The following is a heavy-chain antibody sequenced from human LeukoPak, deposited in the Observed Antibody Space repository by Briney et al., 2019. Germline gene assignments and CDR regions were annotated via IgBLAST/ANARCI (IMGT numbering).Heavy chain of an antibody. Sequence: SETLSLTCTVSGGSISSYYWGWIRQPPGKGLEWIGYIYYSGSTNYNPSLKSRVTISVGTSKNQFSLKLSSVTAADTAVYYCARRDGYDSYYFDYWGQGTLVTVSS. V-gene: IGHV4-59*01. J-gene: IGHJ4*02. CDR2: IYYSGST. CDR1: GGSISSYY. D-gene: IGHD5-12*01. CDR3: ARRDGYDSYYFDY.